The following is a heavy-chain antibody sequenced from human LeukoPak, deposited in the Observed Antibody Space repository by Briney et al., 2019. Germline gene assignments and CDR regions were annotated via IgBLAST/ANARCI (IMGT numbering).Heavy chain of an antibody. CDR2: IDTSASYI. CDR3: ARDYASDY. J-gene: IGHJ4*02. Sequence: GGSLRLSCAASGFTFNSYSMNWVRQAPGKGLEWVSFIDTSASYIYYGDSMKGRFTISRDNAKNSLYLQMSSLRAEDTAVYYCARDYASDYWGQGTLVTVSS. V-gene: IGHV3-21*01. D-gene: IGHD3-10*01. CDR1: GFTFNSYS.